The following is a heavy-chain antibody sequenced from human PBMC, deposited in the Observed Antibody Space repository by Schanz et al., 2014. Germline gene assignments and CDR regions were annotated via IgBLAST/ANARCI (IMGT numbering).Heavy chain of an antibody. V-gene: IGHV1-8*01. CDR3: TKGRTFGR. J-gene: IGHJ4*02. Sequence: QLMQSGSEVRKPGASVKVSCKASGYIFGSHGMTWVRQAPGQGLEWMGWMNPNSGNTGYAQKFQGRVTMTRHTSITTAYLELSSLRSGDTAVYYCTKGRTFGRWGQGTLVTVSS. D-gene: IGHD3-16*01. CDR2: MNPNSGNT. CDR1: GYIFGSHG.